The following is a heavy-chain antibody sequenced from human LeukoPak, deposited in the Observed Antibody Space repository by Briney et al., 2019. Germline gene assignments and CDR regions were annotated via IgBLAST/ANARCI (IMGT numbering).Heavy chain of an antibody. D-gene: IGHD6-13*01. V-gene: IGHV3-23*01. CDR3: DPPGASSHIDY. CDR1: AFTLTTNS. Sequence: GGSLRLSCVVSAFTLTTNSISCVSQAPGKGLEWVSAISGSGGSTYYADSVKGRFTISRDNSKNTLYLQMNSLRPEDTAVYYCDPPGASSHIDYWGQGTLVTVSS. CDR2: ISGSGGST. J-gene: IGHJ4*02.